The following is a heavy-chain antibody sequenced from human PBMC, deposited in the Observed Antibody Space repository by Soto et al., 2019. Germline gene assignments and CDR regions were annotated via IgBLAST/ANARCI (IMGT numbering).Heavy chain of an antibody. CDR2: IYYSGST. J-gene: IGHJ6*03. V-gene: IGHV4-39*01. Sequence: SETLSLTCTVSGGSISSSSYYWGWIRQPPGKGLEWIGSIYYSGSTYYNPSLKSRVTISVDTSKNQFSLKLSSVTAADTAVYYCARLMRYPRINMDVWGKGTTVTVSS. CDR3: ARLMRYPRINMDV. CDR1: GGSISSSSYY. D-gene: IGHD1-1*01.